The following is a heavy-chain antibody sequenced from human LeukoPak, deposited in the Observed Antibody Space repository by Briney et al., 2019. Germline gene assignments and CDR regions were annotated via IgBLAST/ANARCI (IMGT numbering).Heavy chain of an antibody. CDR1: GGSFSGYY. V-gene: IGHV4-34*01. J-gene: IGHJ4*02. CDR3: ARGRVLLWFGTKNRFDY. CDR2: INHSGST. Sequence: SETLSLTCAVYGGSFSGYYWSWIRQPPGKGLEWIGEINHSGSTNYNPSLKSRVTISADTSKNQFSLKLSSVTAADTAVYYCARGRVLLWFGTKNRFDYWGQGTLVTVSS. D-gene: IGHD3-10*01.